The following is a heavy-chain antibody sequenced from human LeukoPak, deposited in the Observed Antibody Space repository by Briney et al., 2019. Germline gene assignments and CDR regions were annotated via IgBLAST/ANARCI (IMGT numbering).Heavy chain of an antibody. J-gene: IGHJ4*02. CDR3: AREQTGTTGDY. D-gene: IGHD1-1*01. V-gene: IGHV3-21*01. CDR2: ISSSSSYI. Sequence: GGSLRLSCAASGFTFSSYSMNWVRQAPGKGLEWVSSISSSSSYIFYADSVKGRFTISRDNAKNSLYLQMNSLRAEDTAVYYCAREQTGTTGDYWGQGTLVTVSS. CDR1: GFTFSSYS.